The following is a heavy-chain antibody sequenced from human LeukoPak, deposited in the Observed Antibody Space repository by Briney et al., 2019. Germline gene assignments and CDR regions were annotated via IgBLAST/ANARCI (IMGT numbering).Heavy chain of an antibody. CDR3: TREGPGSDWATFDS. D-gene: IGHD6-19*01. J-gene: IGHJ4*02. CDR2: INPSNGGT. Sequence: VASVKVSCKASEYTFTGYYMHWVRQAPGQGLEWMGRINPSNGGTNYAQKFQGRVTMTRDTSISTVYMELSRLTSDDTAVYYCTREGPGSDWATFDSWGQGALVTVSS. CDR1: EYTFTGYY. V-gene: IGHV1-2*06.